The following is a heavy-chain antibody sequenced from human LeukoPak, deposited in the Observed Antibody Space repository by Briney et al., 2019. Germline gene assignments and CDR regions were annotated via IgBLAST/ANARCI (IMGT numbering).Heavy chain of an antibody. CDR3: ARNYDL. CDR2: INHSGST. J-gene: IGHJ4*02. D-gene: IGHD3-3*01. Sequence: PSETLSLTCAVYGGSFSGYYWSWIRQPPGKGLEWIGEINHSGSTNYDPSLKSRVTISVDKSMNQFSLKLTSVTAADTAVYYCARNYDLWGQGTLVTVSS. V-gene: IGHV4-34*01. CDR1: GGSFSGYY.